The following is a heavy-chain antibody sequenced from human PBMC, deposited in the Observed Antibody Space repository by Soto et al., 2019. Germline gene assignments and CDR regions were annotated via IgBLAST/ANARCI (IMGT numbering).Heavy chain of an antibody. CDR3: ARVIFASGLYYFDF. J-gene: IGHJ4*02. D-gene: IGHD2-21*01. Sequence: PSETLSLTCAVSGGSISSGGYSWSWIRQPPGKGLEWIGYIYHSGSTYYNPSLKSRVTISVDRPKNQFSLKLSSVTAADTAVYYCARVIFASGLYYFDFRGKGTLLTVS. V-gene: IGHV4-30-2*01. CDR2: IYHSGST. CDR1: GGSISSGGYS.